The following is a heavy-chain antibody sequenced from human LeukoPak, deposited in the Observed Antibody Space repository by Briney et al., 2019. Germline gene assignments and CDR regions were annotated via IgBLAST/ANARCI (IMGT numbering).Heavy chain of an antibody. V-gene: IGHV4-39*01. CDR2: IYFSGST. J-gene: IGHJ4*02. D-gene: IGHD6-13*01. CDR1: GGSISSSRYY. Sequence: PSETLSLTCAVSGGSISSSRYYWGWIRQPPGKGLEWIGSIYFSGSTHYNSSLKRRVTISVHTSKNQFSLTLSSVTATDTATYYCARFSSSWIYYFDFWGQGTLVTVSS. CDR3: ARFSSSWIYYFDF.